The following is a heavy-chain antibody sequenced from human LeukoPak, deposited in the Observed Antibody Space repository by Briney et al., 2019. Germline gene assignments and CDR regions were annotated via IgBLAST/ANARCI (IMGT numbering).Heavy chain of an antibody. Sequence: PSETLSLTCAVSGGSLSGYYWTWIRQPPGKGLEWIGEINHSGSTNYNPSLKSRVTISVDTSKNQFSLKLSSVTAADTAVYYCARGEYSSSWYPDYFDYWGQGTLVTVSS. V-gene: IGHV4-34*01. CDR2: INHSGST. D-gene: IGHD6-13*01. CDR3: ARGEYSSSWYPDYFDY. J-gene: IGHJ4*02. CDR1: GGSLSGYY.